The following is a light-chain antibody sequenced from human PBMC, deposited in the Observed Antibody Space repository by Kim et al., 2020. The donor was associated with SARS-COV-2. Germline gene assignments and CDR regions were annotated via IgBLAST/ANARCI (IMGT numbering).Light chain of an antibody. J-gene: IGLJ2*01. CDR3: SSYTSSSTPRVL. CDR1: SSDVGGSNY. Sequence: QSALTQPASVSGSPGQSITISCTGTSSDVGGSNYVSWYQQHPGKAPKLMIYDVSNRPSGVSNRFSGSKSGNTASLTISGLQAEDEADYYCSSYTSSSTPRVLFGGGTQLTVL. V-gene: IGLV2-14*03. CDR2: DVS.